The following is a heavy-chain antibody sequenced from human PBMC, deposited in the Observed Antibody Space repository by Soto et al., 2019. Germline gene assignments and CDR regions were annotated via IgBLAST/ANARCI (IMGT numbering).Heavy chain of an antibody. J-gene: IGHJ3*02. CDR1: GYTFSSYG. CDR2: ISAHNGNT. CDR3: ARSSAGWSLLRYGAFAM. Sequence: QVQLVQSGDEVKTPGASVKVSCKASGYTFSSYGISWVRQAPGQGREWMGWISAHNGNTNYAQNLQGRVNMTTDTSTNTAHMELRRLISDDTAMYYCARSSAGWSLLRYGAFAMWGQGTMVTVSS. V-gene: IGHV1-18*01. D-gene: IGHD3-22*01.